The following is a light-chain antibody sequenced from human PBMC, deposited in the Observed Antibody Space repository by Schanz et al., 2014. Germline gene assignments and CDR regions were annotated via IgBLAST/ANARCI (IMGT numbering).Light chain of an antibody. CDR2: EVS. CDR1: SSDVGAYNY. Sequence: QSALTQPPSASGSPGQSVTISCTGTSSDVGAYNYVSWYQQHPGKAPKLMIYEVSKRPSGVPDRFSGSKSGNTASLTVSGLQAEDEADYYCCSFAGSHTWIVGGGTKLTVL. V-gene: IGLV2-8*01. J-gene: IGLJ2*01. CDR3: CSFAGSHTWI.